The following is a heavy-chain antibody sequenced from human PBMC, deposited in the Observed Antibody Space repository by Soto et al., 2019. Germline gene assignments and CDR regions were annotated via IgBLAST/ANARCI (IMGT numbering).Heavy chain of an antibody. CDR2: ITPLKGNT. CDR1: GYSITSYG. CDR3: TQNSGARPEYFQY. V-gene: IGHV1-18*01. Sequence: QVLLVQSGAEVKKPGASVKVSCKASGYSITSYGISRVRPAPGQGLEWMGLITPLKGNTQYSQKFQGRVIMTTYTSTNTAYLEMRRPTSSDTAGYHCTQNSGARPEYFQYKGQGTLVTFSS. D-gene: IGHD4-17*01. J-gene: IGHJ1*01.